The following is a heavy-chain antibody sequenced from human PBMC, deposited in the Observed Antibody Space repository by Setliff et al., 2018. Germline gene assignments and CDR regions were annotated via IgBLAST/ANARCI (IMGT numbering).Heavy chain of an antibody. V-gene: IGHV4-39*07. D-gene: IGHD5-18*01. CDR1: GGSISSSSYY. Sequence: SETLSLTCTVSGGSISSSSYYWGWIRQPPGKGLEWIGSIYYRGSTYYNPSLKSRVTISVDTSKNQFSLKLSSVTAADTAVYYCAREHGYSYGQTYYYYGMDVWGQGTTVTVSS. J-gene: IGHJ6*02. CDR3: AREHGYSYGQTYYYYGMDV. CDR2: IYYRGST.